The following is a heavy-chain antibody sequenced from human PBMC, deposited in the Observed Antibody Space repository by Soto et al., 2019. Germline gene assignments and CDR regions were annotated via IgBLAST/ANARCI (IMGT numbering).Heavy chain of an antibody. CDR1: GYSFAGYW. D-gene: IGHD3-22*01. CDR2: IDPSDSQT. V-gene: IGHV5-10-1*01. J-gene: IGHJ4*02. Sequence: ESLKISCKGSGYSFAGYWITWVRQKPGKGLEWIGRIDPSDSQTYYSPSFRGHVTISVTKSITTVFLQWSSLRASDTAMYYCARQIYDSDTGPNFQYYFDSWGQGTPVTVS. CDR3: ARQIYDSDTGPNFQYYFDS.